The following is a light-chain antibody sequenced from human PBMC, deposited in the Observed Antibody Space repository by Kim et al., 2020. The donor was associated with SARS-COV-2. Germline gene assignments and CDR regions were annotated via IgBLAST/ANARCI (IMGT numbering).Light chain of an antibody. CDR2: GKN. CDR3: NSRDSSGNPL. Sequence: ALGQTVRITCQGDSLRSYYASWYQQKPGQAPVLVIYGKNNRPSGIPDRFSGSSSGNTASLTITGAQAEDEADYYCNSRDSSGNPLFGGGTQLTV. J-gene: IGLJ2*01. CDR1: SLRSYY. V-gene: IGLV3-19*01.